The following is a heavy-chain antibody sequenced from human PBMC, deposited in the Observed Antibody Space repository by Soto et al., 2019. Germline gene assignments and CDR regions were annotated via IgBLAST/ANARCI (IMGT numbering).Heavy chain of an antibody. CDR1: GFTFSSYW. Sequence: LRLSCAASGFTFSSYWMHWVRQDPGKGLVWVSRINSDGSSTTYADSVKGRFTISRDNAKNTLYLQMNSLRAEDTAVYYCARDPAPIGWYDYWGQGTLVTVSS. J-gene: IGHJ4*02. CDR3: ARDPAPIGWYDY. V-gene: IGHV3-74*01. D-gene: IGHD6-19*01. CDR2: INSDGSST.